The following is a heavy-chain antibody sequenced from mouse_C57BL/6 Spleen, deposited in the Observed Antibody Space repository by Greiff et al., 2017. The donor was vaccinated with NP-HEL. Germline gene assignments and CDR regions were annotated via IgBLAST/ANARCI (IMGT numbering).Heavy chain of an antibody. J-gene: IGHJ2*01. CDR3: ARIYSFFDY. V-gene: IGHV1-50*01. D-gene: IGHD2-1*01. Sequence: QVQLQQPGAELVKPGASVKLSCKASGYTFTSYWMQWVKQRPGQGLEWIGEIDPSDSYTNYNQKFKGKATLTVDTSSSTAYMQLSSLTSDDSAVYYSARIYSFFDYWGQGTTLTVSS. CDR1: GYTFTSYW. CDR2: IDPSDSYT.